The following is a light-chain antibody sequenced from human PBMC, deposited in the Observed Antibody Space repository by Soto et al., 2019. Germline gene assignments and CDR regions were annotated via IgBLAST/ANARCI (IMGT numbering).Light chain of an antibody. Sequence: VLTQSPATLSLSPGERATLSCRASENVRTFVDWYQQKPGQAPRLLIYGASNRATDIPARFSGSGSGTDFTLTISNLEXEDFAVYYCQQHSHWPPWTFGQGTRVEIQ. CDR3: QQHSHWPPWT. CDR2: GAS. J-gene: IGKJ1*01. CDR1: ENVRTF. V-gene: IGKV3-11*01.